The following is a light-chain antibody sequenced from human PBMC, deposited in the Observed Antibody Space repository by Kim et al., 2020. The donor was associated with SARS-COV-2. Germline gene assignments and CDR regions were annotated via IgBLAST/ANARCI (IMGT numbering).Light chain of an antibody. CDR2: KAS. CDR3: QQYNSYSPLT. J-gene: IGKJ4*01. V-gene: IGKV1-5*03. Sequence: DIQMTQSPSTLSASVGDRVTITCRASQSISSWLAWYQQKPGKAPKLLSYKASSLESGVPSRFSGSGSGTEFTLTISSLQPDDFATYYCQQYNSYSPLTFGGGTNVDIK. CDR1: QSISSW.